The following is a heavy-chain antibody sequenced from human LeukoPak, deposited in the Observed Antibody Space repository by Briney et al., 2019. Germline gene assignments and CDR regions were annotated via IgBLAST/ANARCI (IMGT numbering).Heavy chain of an antibody. CDR2: ISGGSEST. CDR1: GFTFSNYA. Sequence: GGSLRLSCAASGFTFSNYAMIWVRQAPGKGLEWVSSISGGSESTAYAGSVKGRLTISRDNSKNMLYMQMNSLRVEDTAVYYCAKELWSGYHNPFDSWGQGTLVTVSS. V-gene: IGHV3-23*01. D-gene: IGHD3-3*01. J-gene: IGHJ4*02. CDR3: AKELWSGYHNPFDS.